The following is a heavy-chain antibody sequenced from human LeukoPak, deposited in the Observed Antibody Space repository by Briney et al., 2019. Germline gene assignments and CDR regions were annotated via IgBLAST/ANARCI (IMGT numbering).Heavy chain of an antibody. Sequence: GGSLRLSCAASGFTFSTYAMSWVRQAPGKGLERVSGISGSGGNTYYADSVKGRFTISRDNSKNTLYLQMNSLRAEDTAVYYCARVGTVPIPAGWYFDLWGRGTLVTVSS. CDR3: ARVGTVPIPAGWYFDL. CDR2: ISGSGGNT. V-gene: IGHV3-23*01. CDR1: GFTFSTYA. D-gene: IGHD1-1*01. J-gene: IGHJ2*01.